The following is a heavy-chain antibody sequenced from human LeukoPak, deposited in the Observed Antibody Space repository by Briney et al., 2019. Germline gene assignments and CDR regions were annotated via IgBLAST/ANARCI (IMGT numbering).Heavy chain of an antibody. J-gene: IGHJ4*02. CDR1: GGSFSGYY. V-gene: IGHV4-34*01. CDR3: AGLQLHGSNYYFDY. CDR2: INHSGST. Sequence: SETLSLTCAVYGGSFSGYYWSWIRQPPGKGLEWIGEINHSGSTNYNPSLKSRVTISVETSKNQFSLKLSSVTAADMAVYYCAGLQLHGSNYYFDYRGQGTLVTVSS. D-gene: IGHD4/OR15-4a*01.